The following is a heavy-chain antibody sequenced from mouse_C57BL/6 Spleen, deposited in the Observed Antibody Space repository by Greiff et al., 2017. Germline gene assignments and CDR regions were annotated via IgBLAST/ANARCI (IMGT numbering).Heavy chain of an antibody. CDR3: TTADGSWFAY. J-gene: IGHJ3*01. D-gene: IGHD3-3*01. CDR2: IDPENGDT. Sequence: EVQRVESGAELVRPGASVKLSCTASGFNIKDDYMHWVKQRPEQGLEWIGWIDPENGDTEYASKFQGKATITADTSSNTAYLQLSSLTSEDTAVYYCTTADGSWFAYWGQGTLVTVSA. CDR1: GFNIKDDY. V-gene: IGHV14-4*01.